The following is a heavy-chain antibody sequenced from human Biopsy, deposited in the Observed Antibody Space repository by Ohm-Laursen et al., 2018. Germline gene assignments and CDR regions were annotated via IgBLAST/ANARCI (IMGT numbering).Heavy chain of an antibody. D-gene: IGHD5/OR15-5a*01. J-gene: IGHJ5*02. CDR2: INPDTGET. CDR3: AKPSGGVSTIGFDP. V-gene: IGHV1-2*02. Sequence: ASVKVSCKASGYNFRGYHLHWVRLAPGQGLEWMGWINPDTGETRYAPKFQGRLALTRDVSVNTGYLELSSLGSDDTAIYFCAKPSGGVSTIGFDPRGQGTLVTVSS. CDR1: GYNFRGYH.